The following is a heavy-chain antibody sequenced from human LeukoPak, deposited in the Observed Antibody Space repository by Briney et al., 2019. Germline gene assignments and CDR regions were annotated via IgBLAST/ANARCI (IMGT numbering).Heavy chain of an antibody. CDR2: ISAYNGNT. CDR1: GYTFTSYG. CDR3: ARESLRSGYYDFWSGYYTGSKYYFDY. J-gene: IGHJ4*02. V-gene: IGHV1-18*01. Sequence: GASVKVSCKASGYTFTSYGISWVRQAPGQGLEWMGWISAYNGNTNYAQKLQGRVTMTPDTSTSTAYMELRSLRSDDTAVYYCARESLRSGYYDFWSGYYTGSKYYFDYWGQGTLVTVSS. D-gene: IGHD3-3*01.